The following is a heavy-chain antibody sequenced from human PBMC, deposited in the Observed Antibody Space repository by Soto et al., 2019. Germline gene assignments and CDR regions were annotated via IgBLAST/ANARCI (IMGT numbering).Heavy chain of an antibody. D-gene: IGHD2-2*01. Sequence: ASVKVSCKASGYTFTGYYMHWVRQAPGQGLEWMGWINPNSGGTNYAQKFQGWVTMTRDTPISTAYMELSRLRSDDTAVYYCATSMPPEYYYYGMDVWGQGTTVTVSS. CDR3: ATSMPPEYYYYGMDV. V-gene: IGHV1-2*04. CDR1: GYTFTGYY. CDR2: INPNSGGT. J-gene: IGHJ6*02.